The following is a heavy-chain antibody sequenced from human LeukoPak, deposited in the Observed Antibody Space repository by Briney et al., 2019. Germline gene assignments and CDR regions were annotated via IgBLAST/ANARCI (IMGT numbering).Heavy chain of an antibody. CDR1: GGSISSSSYY. D-gene: IGHD3-3*01. J-gene: IGHJ5*02. CDR3: ASFDDFWSGSVSRGWFDP. Sequence: PSETLSLTCTVSGGSISSSSYYWGWIRQPPGKGLEWIGSIYYSGSTYYNPSLKSRVTISVDTSKNQFSLKLSSVTAADTAVYYCASFDDFWSGSVSRGWFDPWGQGTLVTVSS. V-gene: IGHV4-39*01. CDR2: IYYSGST.